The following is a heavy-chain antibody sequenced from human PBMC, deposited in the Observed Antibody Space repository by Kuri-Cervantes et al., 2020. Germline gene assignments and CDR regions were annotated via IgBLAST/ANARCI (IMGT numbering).Heavy chain of an antibody. Sequence: GSLRLSCAVSGGSISSSNWWSWVRQPPGKGLEWIGEIYHSGSTNYNPSLKSRVTISVDTSKNQFSLKLSSVTAADTAVYFCAREWTTRVDYWGQGTLVTVSS. J-gene: IGHJ4*02. V-gene: IGHV4-4*01. D-gene: IGHD3/OR15-3a*01. CDR2: IYHSGST. CDR3: AREWTTRVDY. CDR1: GGSISSSNW.